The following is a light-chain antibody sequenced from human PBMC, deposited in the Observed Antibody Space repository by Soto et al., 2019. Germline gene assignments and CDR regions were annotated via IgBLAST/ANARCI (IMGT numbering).Light chain of an antibody. Sequence: VLAQSRGTLSLSNGQRATISCWASQSLSSYLAWYQQKPGQAPRLLIYGASTRATGIPVRFSGSGSGTEFTLTISSLQSEDFAVYYCQQYNEWPRTFGQGTKVDIK. CDR2: GAS. V-gene: IGKV3-15*01. CDR3: QQYNEWPRT. J-gene: IGKJ1*01. CDR1: QSLSSY.